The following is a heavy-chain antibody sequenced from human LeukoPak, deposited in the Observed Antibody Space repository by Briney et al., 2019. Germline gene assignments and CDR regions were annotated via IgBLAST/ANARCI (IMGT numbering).Heavy chain of an antibody. D-gene: IGHD2-15*01. CDR2: IYSGGRT. Sequence: GGSLRLSCAASGFTVSSNYMIWVRQAPGKGLEWVSVIYSGGRTYYVDSVKGRFTISRDNSKNTLYLQMNSLRSEDTAVYYCASDSAWNLHGGYLDHWGQGTLVSVSS. CDR3: ASDSAWNLHGGYLDH. V-gene: IGHV3-53*05. CDR1: GFTVSSNY. J-gene: IGHJ4*02.